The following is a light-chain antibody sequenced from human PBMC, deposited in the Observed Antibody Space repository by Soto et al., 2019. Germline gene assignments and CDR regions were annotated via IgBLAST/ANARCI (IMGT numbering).Light chain of an antibody. CDR2: DVT. V-gene: IGLV2-14*01. CDR3: CSITRSSTSV. Sequence: QSVLSQPASVSGSPGQSITISCTGTSSDVGGFEYVSWYQHQPGKAPKLIIYDVTKRPSGVSNRFSGSKSGNTASLTISGIQAEDDGDYYCCSITRSSTSVFGTGTKV. J-gene: IGLJ1*01. CDR1: SSDVGGFEY.